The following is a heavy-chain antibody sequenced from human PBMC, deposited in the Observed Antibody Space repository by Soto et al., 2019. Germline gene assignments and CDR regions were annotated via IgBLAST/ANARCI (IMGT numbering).Heavy chain of an antibody. Sequence: GGSLRLSCAASGFTFSDYYMSWIRQAPGKGLEWVSYLSSSGTSIYYTNSVKGRFTISRDSAKKSLYLQMSSLRAEDTAVYYFASSSIASPGTFDYWGPGTLVTVSS. V-gene: IGHV3-11*01. CDR1: GFTFSDYY. J-gene: IGHJ4*02. CDR3: ASSSIASPGTFDY. CDR2: LSSSGTSI. D-gene: IGHD6-13*01.